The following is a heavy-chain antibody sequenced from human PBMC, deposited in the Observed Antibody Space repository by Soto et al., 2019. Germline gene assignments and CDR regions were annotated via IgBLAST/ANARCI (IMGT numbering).Heavy chain of an antibody. D-gene: IGHD4-17*01. CDR2: IIPILGIA. CDR1: GGTFSSYT. V-gene: IGHV1-69*04. CDR3: AKDYGGKDGDY. J-gene: IGHJ4*02. Sequence: SVKVCCKASGGTFSSYTISWVRQAPGQGLEWMGRIIPILGIANYAQKFQGRVTITADKSTSTAYMELSSLRSEDTAVYYCAKDYGGKDGDYWGQGTLVTVSS.